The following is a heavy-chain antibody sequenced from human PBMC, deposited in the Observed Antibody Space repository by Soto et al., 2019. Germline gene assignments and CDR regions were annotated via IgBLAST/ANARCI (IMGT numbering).Heavy chain of an antibody. CDR3: AKHVDIVATTDVDY. D-gene: IGHD5-12*01. CDR2: ISGSGGST. V-gene: IGHV3-23*01. CDR1: GFTFSSYA. J-gene: IGHJ4*02. Sequence: PGGSLRLSCAASGFTFSSYAMRWVRQAPGKGLEWVSAISGSGGSTYYADSVKGRFTISRDNSKNTLYLQMNSLSAEDTAVDYCAKHVDIVATTDVDYWGQGTLVTVSS.